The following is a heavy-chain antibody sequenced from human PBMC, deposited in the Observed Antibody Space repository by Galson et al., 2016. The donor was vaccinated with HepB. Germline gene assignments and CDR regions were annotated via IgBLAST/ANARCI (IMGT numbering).Heavy chain of an antibody. CDR2: ICHGGST. D-gene: IGHD2-2*01. V-gene: IGHV4-4*02. CDR3: AREKTEGIVEAPAAHYGLDV. J-gene: IGHJ6*02. Sequence: SETLSLTCAVSGDSISSNTCWTWVRQPPGKGLDWIGEICHGGSTNYNPSLKSRVTISVDKSKNHFSLRMSSVTAADTAVYFCAREKTEGIVEAPAAHYGLDVWGQGTTVTVSS. CDR1: GDSISSNTC.